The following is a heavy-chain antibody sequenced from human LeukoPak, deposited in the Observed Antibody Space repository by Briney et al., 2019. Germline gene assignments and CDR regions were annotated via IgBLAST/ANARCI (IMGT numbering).Heavy chain of an antibody. CDR1: GFTFSSYG. V-gene: IGHV3-30*02. D-gene: IGHD3-22*01. J-gene: IGHJ6*03. CDR2: IRYDGSNK. CDR3: AKDYYDSSGLPLRYYYYMDV. Sequence: GGSLRLSCAASGFTFSSYGMHWVRQAPGKGLEWVAFIRYDGSNKYYADSVKGRFTISRDNSKNTLYLQMNSLRAEDTAVYYCAKDYYDSSGLPLRYYYYMDVWGKGTTVTISS.